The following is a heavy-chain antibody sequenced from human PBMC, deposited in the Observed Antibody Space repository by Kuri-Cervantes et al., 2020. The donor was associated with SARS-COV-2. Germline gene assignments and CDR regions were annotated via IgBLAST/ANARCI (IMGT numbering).Heavy chain of an antibody. D-gene: IGHD3-16*01. Sequence: SETLSLTCTVSGGSISSYYWSWIRQPPGKGLEWIGYIYYSGSTNYNPSLKSRVTISVDTSKNQFSLKLSSVTAADTAVYYCARGRSSDLSWVRAYYYYGMDVWGQGTTVTVSS. V-gene: IGHV4-59*12. J-gene: IGHJ6*02. CDR2: IYYSGST. CDR1: GGSISSYY. CDR3: ARGRSSDLSWVRAYYYYGMDV.